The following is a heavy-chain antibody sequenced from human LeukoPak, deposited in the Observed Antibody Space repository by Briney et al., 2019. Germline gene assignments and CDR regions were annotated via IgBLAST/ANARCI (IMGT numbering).Heavy chain of an antibody. D-gene: IGHD6-13*01. J-gene: IGHJ4*02. V-gene: IGHV4-61*01. CDR1: GGSVSSGSYY. CDR3: ARSIAAAAGFDY. Sequence: SETLSLTCTVSGGSVSSGSYYWSWIRQPPGKGLEWIGYIYYSGSTNYNPSLKSRVTISVDTSKNQFSLKLSSVTAADTAVYYCARSIAAAAGFDYWGQGTLVTVSS. CDR2: IYYSGST.